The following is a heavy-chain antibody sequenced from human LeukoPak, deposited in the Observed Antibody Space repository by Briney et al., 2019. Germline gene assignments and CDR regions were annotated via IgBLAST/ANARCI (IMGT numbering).Heavy chain of an antibody. CDR1: GYTFTGYY. D-gene: IGHD5-12*01. V-gene: IGHV1-2*04. CDR2: INPNSGGT. J-gene: IGHJ6*04. Sequence: ASVKVSCKASGYTFTGYYMHWVRQAPGQGLEWMGWINPNSGGTNYAQKFQGWVTTTRDTSISTAYMELSRLRSDDTAVYYCARDRGGYDRDTDYYYYYGMDVWGKGTTVTVSS. CDR3: ARDRGGYDRDTDYYYYYGMDV.